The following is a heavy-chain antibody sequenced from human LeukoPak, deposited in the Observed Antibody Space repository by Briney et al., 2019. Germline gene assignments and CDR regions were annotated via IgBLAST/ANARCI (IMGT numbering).Heavy chain of an antibody. CDR1: GFTFSSYG. Sequence: QTGGSLRLSCEASGFTFSSYGMHWVRQAPGKGLEWVAVIWYDGSNKNYVDSVKGRFTISRDNSKNTLYVQMNSLRAEDTAVYYCAKDPAILGYFDYWDQGTLVTVSS. CDR2: IWYDGSNK. D-gene: IGHD3-3*01. J-gene: IGHJ4*02. V-gene: IGHV3-30*02. CDR3: AKDPAILGYFDY.